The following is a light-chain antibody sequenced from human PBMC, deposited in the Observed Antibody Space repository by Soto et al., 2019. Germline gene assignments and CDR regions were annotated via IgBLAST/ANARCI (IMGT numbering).Light chain of an antibody. V-gene: IGKV3-11*01. CDR1: RSVSSY. Sequence: EIVLTQSPATLSLSPGERATLSCRASRSVSSYLAWYQQKPGQAPRLLIYDASNRATGIPARFSGSGSGTDFTLTISSLEPEDFAFYYCKQRSNWPLTFGGGTKVEIK. CDR2: DAS. CDR3: KQRSNWPLT. J-gene: IGKJ4*01.